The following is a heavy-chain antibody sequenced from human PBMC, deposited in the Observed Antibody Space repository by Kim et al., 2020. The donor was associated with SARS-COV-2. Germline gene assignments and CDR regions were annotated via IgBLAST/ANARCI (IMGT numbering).Heavy chain of an antibody. V-gene: IGHV4-59*08. J-gene: IGHJ4*02. D-gene: IGHD3-3*01. CDR1: GGSISSYY. CDR3: ARLFGLDVLRFLEWPAYFDY. CDR2: IYYSGST. Sequence: SETLSLTCTVSGGSISSYYWSWIRQPPGKGLEWIGYIYYSGSTNYNPSLKSRVTISVDTSKNQFSLKLSSVTTADTAVYYCARLFGLDVLRFLEWPAYFDYWGQGTLVTVSS.